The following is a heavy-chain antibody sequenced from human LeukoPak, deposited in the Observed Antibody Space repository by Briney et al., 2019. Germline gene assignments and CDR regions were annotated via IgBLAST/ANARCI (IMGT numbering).Heavy chain of an antibody. V-gene: IGHV4-61*01. CDR2: IYYSGST. CDR3: ARSSSSSPGWFDP. CDR1: GGSVSSGSYY. D-gene: IGHD6-6*01. J-gene: IGHJ5*02. Sequence: PSETLSLTCTVSGGSVSSGSYYWSWIRQPPGKGLEWIGYIYYSGSTNYNPSLKSRVTISVDTSKNQFSLKLSSVTAADTAVYYCARSSSSSPGWFDPWGQGTLVTVSS.